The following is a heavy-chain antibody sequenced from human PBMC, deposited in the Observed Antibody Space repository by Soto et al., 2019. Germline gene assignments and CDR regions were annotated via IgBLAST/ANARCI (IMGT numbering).Heavy chain of an antibody. CDR3: ARDPNPIFDT. CDR1: GGSFSGYY. J-gene: IGHJ5*02. CDR2: INHSGST. D-gene: IGHD3-3*01. Sequence: SETLSLTCAVYGGSFSGYYWSWIRQPPGKGLEWIGEINHSGSTNYNPSLKSRVTISVDTSKNQFFLNLSSVTDADTAVYYCARDPNPIFDTWGQGILVTVSS. V-gene: IGHV4-34*01.